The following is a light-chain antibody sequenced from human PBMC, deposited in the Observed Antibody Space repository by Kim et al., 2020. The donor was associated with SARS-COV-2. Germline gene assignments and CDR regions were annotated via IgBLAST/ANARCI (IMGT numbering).Light chain of an antibody. Sequence: SPGETATLSCRASQSVNSNYLAWYQQKPGLAPRLLIYDASSRATGIPDRFSGSGSGTDFTLTISRLEPEDFAVYYCQQYDSSPLTFGGGTKVDIK. CDR3: QQYDSSPLT. V-gene: IGKV3D-20*01. CDR2: DAS. CDR1: QSVNSNY. J-gene: IGKJ4*01.